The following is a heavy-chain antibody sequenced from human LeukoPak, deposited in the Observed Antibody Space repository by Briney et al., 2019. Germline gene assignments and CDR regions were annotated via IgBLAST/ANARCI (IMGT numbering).Heavy chain of an antibody. CDR3: ARNYCYDSSGYYPW. CDR1: GYTFTSYD. V-gene: IGHV1-8*01. Sequence: ASVKVSCKASGYTFTSYDINWVRQATGQGLEWMGWMNPNSGNTGYAQKFQGRVTMTRNTSISTAYMELSSLRSEDTAVYYCARNYCYDSSGYYPWWGQGTLVTVSS. D-gene: IGHD3-22*01. J-gene: IGHJ4*02. CDR2: MNPNSGNT.